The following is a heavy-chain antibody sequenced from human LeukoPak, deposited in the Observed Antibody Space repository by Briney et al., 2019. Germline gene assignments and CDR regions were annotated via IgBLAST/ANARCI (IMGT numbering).Heavy chain of an antibody. D-gene: IGHD3-3*01. CDR1: GFTFDDYT. CDR3: ARDMPYYDFWSGYSPDY. CDR2: ISWDGGSA. J-gene: IGHJ4*02. Sequence: GGSLRLSCAASGFTFDDYTMHWVRQAPGKGLEWVSLISWDGGSAYYADSVKGRFTISRDNAKNSLYLQMNSLRAEDTAVYYCARDMPYYDFWSGYSPDYWGQGTLVTVSS. V-gene: IGHV3-43*01.